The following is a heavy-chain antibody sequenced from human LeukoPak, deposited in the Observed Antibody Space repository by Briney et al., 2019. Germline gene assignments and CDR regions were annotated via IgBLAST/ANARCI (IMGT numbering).Heavy chain of an antibody. J-gene: IGHJ4*02. CDR3: ARDLSAKDDY. V-gene: IGHV3-21*01. CDR2: ISSSSSYI. Sequence: PGGSLRLSCAASGFTFSSYSMNWVRQAPGKGLEWVSSISSSSSYIYYAGSVKGRFTISRDNAKNSLYLQMNSLRADDTAVYYCARDLSAKDDYWGQGTLVTVSS. CDR1: GFTFSSYS.